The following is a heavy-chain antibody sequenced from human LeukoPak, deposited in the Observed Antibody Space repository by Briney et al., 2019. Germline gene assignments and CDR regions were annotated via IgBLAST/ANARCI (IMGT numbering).Heavy chain of an antibody. CDR3: ARGWALDY. CDR2: TYYRSKWYN. D-gene: IGHD1-26*01. CDR1: GDSVSSNSAA. V-gene: IGHV6-1*01. J-gene: IGHJ4*02. Sequence: QTLSLTCVISGDSVSSNSAAWNWIRQSPLRGLEWLGRTYYRSKWYNDYAVSVKSRISINSDTSKNQFSLQLNSVTPEDTAVYYCARGWALDYWGQGTLVTVSS.